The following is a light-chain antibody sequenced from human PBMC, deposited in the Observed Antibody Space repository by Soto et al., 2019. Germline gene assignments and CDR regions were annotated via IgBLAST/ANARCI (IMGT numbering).Light chain of an antibody. V-gene: IGKV3-20*01. CDR2: GAS. CDR3: QQYGSSRIT. Sequence: EIVLTQSPGTLSLSPGEGATLSCRASQSVDSNYLAWYQKKPGQAPRLLIYGASSRATGIPDRFSGSGSGTDFTLTISRLEPEEFAVYYCQQYGSSRITFGGGTKVEIK. CDR1: QSVDSNY. J-gene: IGKJ4*01.